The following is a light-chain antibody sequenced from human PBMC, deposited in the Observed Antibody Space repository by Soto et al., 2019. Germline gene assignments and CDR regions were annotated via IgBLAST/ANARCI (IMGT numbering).Light chain of an antibody. CDR1: RGHSSYA. CDR2: LNSDGSH. Sequence: QAVVTQSPSASASLGASVKLTCTLSRGHSSYAIAWHQQQPEKGPRYLMKLNSDGSHSKGDGIPDRFSGSSSGAERYLTISSLQSEDEADYYCQTWGTGAWVFGGGTKVTVL. J-gene: IGLJ3*02. V-gene: IGLV4-69*01. CDR3: QTWGTGAWV.